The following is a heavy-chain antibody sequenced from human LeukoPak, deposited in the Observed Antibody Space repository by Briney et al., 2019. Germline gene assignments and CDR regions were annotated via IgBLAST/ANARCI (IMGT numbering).Heavy chain of an antibody. V-gene: IGHV4-59*01. D-gene: IGHD3-10*01. CDR3: ARSGAPYYFSC. CDR2: IYYSGGTGAT. J-gene: IGHJ4*02. Sequence: SETLSLTCSVSGGPISDYYWSWLRQSPAEGLEWFGYIYYSGGTGATNYNPSLNIALTISMDASKNQFSLKMNSVTAADTAVYYCARSGAPYYFSCWGQGIRVTVSS. CDR1: GGPISDYY.